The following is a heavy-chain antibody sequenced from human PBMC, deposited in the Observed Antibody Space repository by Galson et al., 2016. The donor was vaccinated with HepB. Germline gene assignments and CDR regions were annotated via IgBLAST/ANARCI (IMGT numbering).Heavy chain of an antibody. CDR1: GFTFTNYA. CDR2: ISGSGAST. D-gene: IGHD3-16*01. J-gene: IGHJ4*02. Sequence: SLRLSCAASGFTFTNYAMNWVRQAPGKGLEWVSSISGSGASTYYADSVKGRFTISRDNSKITLHLQMTTLRPEDTAVYYCARTRGMIRSPYGIDYWGQGTLVTVSS. CDR3: ARTRGMIRSPYGIDY. V-gene: IGHV3-23*01.